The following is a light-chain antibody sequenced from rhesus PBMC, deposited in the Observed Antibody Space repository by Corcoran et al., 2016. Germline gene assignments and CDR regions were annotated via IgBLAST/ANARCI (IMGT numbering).Light chain of an antibody. CDR2: EAN. Sequence: APPQSPSVSGSPGQSVTLSCTGTSSDIGGYNRVSWYQQHPGKAPKVMIYEANQRPSGVSDRLAGAKSGNTASLTISGLQAEDEADYFGSSYATGNTHIFGTGTRLTVL. CDR3: SSYATGNTHI. CDR1: SSDIGGYNR. V-gene: IGLV2-13*03. J-gene: IGLJ1*01.